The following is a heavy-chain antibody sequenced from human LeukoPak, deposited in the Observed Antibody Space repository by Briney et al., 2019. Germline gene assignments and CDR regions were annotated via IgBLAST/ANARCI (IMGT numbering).Heavy chain of an antibody. V-gene: IGHV1-2*02. CDR1: GYTFTGYY. J-gene: IGHJ6*02. CDR2: INPNSGGT. Sequence: APVKVSCKASGYTFTGYYMHWVRQAPGQGLEWMGWINPNSGGTNYAQKFQGRVTMTRDTSISTAYMELSRLRSDDTAVYYCARDLRVGGSYYYGMDVWGQGTTVTVSS. CDR3: ARDLRVGGSYYYGMDV. D-gene: IGHD2-15*01.